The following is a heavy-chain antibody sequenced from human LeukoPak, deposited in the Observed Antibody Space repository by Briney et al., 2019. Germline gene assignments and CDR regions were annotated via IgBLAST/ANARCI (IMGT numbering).Heavy chain of an antibody. CDR2: INNKNGGT. D-gene: IGHD6-25*01. CDR3: ARSSGKSRFDF. Sequence: ASVKVSCKASGYTFTGYYTHWVRQAPGQGFEWMGWINNKNGGTNYAQKFQVRVTMTRDSSISIAYMELIGLRSDDTAVYFCARSSGKSRFDFWGQGTLVTVSS. J-gene: IGHJ4*02. CDR1: GYTFTGYY. V-gene: IGHV1-2*02.